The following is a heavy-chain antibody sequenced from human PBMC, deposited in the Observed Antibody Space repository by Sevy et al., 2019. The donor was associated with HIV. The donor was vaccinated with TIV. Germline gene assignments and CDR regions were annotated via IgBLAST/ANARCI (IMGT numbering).Heavy chain of an antibody. J-gene: IGHJ4*02. Sequence: QLGGSLRLSCAASGFTFSNYWMHWVRQVPGEGLVWVSRINNDESSTNYADSVKGRFTISRDNAKNTLYMQMNSLRAEDTAVYFCARDSEAAAQDFDYWGQGTLVTVSS. CDR3: ARDSEAAAQDFDY. V-gene: IGHV3-74*01. CDR2: INNDESST. D-gene: IGHD6-25*01. CDR1: GFTFSNYW.